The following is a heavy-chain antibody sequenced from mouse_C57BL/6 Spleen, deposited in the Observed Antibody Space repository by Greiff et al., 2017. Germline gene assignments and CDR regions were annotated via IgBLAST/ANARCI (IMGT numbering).Heavy chain of an antibody. Sequence: VKLQESGAELVRPGASVTLSCKASGYSFTDYEMHWVKQTPVHGLEWIGAIDPETGGTAYNQKFKGKAILTADKSSSTAYMELRSLTSEDSAVYYCTRSGNYRHYAMDYWGQGTSVTVSS. D-gene: IGHD2-1*01. V-gene: IGHV1-15*01. CDR3: TRSGNYRHYAMDY. CDR2: IDPETGGT. CDR1: GYSFTDYE. J-gene: IGHJ4*01.